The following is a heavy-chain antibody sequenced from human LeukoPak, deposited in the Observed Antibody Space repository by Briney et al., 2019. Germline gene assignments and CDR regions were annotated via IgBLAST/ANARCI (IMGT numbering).Heavy chain of an antibody. CDR3: AKDLVPYTSGWYSWY. CDR1: GFTFDDYA. CDR2: ISWNSGSI. D-gene: IGHD6-19*01. V-gene: IGHV3-9*01. J-gene: IGHJ4*02. Sequence: SLKISCAASGFTFDDYAMHWVRQAPGKGLEWVSGISWNSGSIGYADSVKGRFTISRDNAKNSLYLQMNSLRAADTALYYCAKDLVPYTSGWYSWYWGQGTLVTVSS.